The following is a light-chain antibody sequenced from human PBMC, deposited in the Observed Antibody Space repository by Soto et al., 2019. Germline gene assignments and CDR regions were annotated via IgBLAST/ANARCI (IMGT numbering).Light chain of an antibody. Sequence: EIVMTHSPATLSVSPGERATLSCRASQSVSIDLAWYQQKPGQAPRLLIYGASTRATDIPATFTGSGSGTEFTLTISSLQSEDIAVYYCQQYNKWPQTFGQGTKVDI. CDR1: QSVSID. CDR2: GAS. V-gene: IGKV3-15*01. J-gene: IGKJ1*01. CDR3: QQYNKWPQT.